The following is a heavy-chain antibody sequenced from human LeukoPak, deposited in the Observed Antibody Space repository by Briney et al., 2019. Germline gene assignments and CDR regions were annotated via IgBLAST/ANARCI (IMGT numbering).Heavy chain of an antibody. CDR1: GDSVSSNSVT. Sequence: SQTLSLTCAISGDSVSSNSVTWNWIRQSPSRGLEWLGRTYYRSTWYNDYAVSVRGRITVNPDTSKNQFSLHLNSVTPEDTAVYYCARRLAQYDCFDPWGQGILVTVSS. D-gene: IGHD3-9*01. V-gene: IGHV6-1*01. J-gene: IGHJ5*02. CDR3: ARRLAQYDCFDP. CDR2: TYYRSTWYN.